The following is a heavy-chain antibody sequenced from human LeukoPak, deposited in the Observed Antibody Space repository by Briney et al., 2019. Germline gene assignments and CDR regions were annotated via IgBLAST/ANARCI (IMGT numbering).Heavy chain of an antibody. V-gene: IGHV1-2*02. Sequence: ASVKVPCKASGYTFTGYYMHWVRQAPGQGLEWMGWINPNSGVTNYAQKFQGRVTMTRDTSIGTAYMVLSRLRSDDTAVYYCARDQDSSSSAVDYQYGMDVWGQGTTVTVSS. CDR3: ARDQDSSSSAVDYQYGMDV. J-gene: IGHJ6*02. CDR2: INPNSGVT. D-gene: IGHD3-22*01. CDR1: GYTFTGYY.